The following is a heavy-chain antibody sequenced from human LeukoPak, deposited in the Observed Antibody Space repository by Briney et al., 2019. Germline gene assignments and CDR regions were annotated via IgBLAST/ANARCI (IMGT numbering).Heavy chain of an antibody. CDR2: MNRDGSEV. Sequence: GGSLRLSCAASGSPFAPFWMTWVRQAPGKRPEFVATMNRDGSEVAYGNSVRGRFTISRDNAKNSLHLQMNSLRAEDTAVYYCARENCPGCRGPYDYWGQGTLVTVSS. V-gene: IGHV3-7*01. CDR3: ARENCPGCRGPYDY. D-gene: IGHD5-18*01. CDR1: GSPFAPFW. J-gene: IGHJ4*02.